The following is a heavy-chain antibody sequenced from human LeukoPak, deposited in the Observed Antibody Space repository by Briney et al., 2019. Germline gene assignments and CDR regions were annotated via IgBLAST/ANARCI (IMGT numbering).Heavy chain of an antibody. Sequence: SVNVSCKASGYTLTNYGISWVRQAPGQGLEWMGWISAYNVNTNYAQKLQGRVTMTTDTSTRTAYMGMRSLRSDETGVYFCARGYYDSSGYCGYWGQGTLVTVSS. J-gene: IGHJ4*02. V-gene: IGHV1-18*01. D-gene: IGHD3-22*01. CDR3: ARGYYDSSGYCGY. CDR2: ISAYNVNT. CDR1: GYTLTNYG.